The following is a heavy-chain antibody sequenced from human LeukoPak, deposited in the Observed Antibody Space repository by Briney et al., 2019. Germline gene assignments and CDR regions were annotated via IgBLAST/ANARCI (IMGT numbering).Heavy chain of an antibody. CDR1: GLTVSSNY. CDR3: AQDFYGSGSYDY. J-gene: IGHJ4*02. CDR2: IYSGGST. V-gene: IGHV3-66*01. Sequence: PGGSLSLSCAASGLTVSSNYMSWLGQAPGKGREWVSVIYSGGSTYYADSVKGRFTISRDNSKNTLYLQMNSLRAEDTAVYYCAQDFYGSGSYDYWGQGTLVTVSS. D-gene: IGHD3-10*01.